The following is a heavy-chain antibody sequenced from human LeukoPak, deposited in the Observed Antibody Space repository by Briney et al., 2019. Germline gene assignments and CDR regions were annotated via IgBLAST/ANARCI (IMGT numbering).Heavy chain of an antibody. Sequence: PSETLSLTCTVSGGSISTYYWSWIRQPPGKGLGWIGYIYYRGSTNYNPSLKSRVTISVDMSKNQFSLKLSSVTAADTAVYYCARLSPRDGYNYFDYWGQGTLVTVSS. J-gene: IGHJ4*02. CDR1: GGSISTYY. CDR3: ARLSPRDGYNYFDY. CDR2: IYYRGST. V-gene: IGHV4-59*08. D-gene: IGHD5-24*01.